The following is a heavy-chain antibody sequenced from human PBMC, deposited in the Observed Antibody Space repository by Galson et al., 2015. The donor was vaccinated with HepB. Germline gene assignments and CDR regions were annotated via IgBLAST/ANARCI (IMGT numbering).Heavy chain of an antibody. Sequence: TLSLTCAVSGGSISSGGYSWSWIRQPPGKGLEWIGYIYYSGSTYYNPSLKSRVTISVDTSKNQFSLKLSSVTAADTAVYYCARDREFTVVTPNGYFDLWGRGTLVTVSS. D-gene: IGHD4-23*01. J-gene: IGHJ2*01. V-gene: IGHV4-30-4*07. CDR2: IYYSGST. CDR3: ARDREFTVVTPNGYFDL. CDR1: GGSISSGGYS.